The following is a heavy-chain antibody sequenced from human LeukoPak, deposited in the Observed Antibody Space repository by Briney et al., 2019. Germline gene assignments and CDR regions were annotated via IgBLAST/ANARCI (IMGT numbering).Heavy chain of an antibody. V-gene: IGHV3-7*01. Sequence: PGGSLRLSCIVSGFSFSNFWMTWVRQAPGKRPEWVAVIKEDGSKQYYVDSVKGRFTISRDNTKKSLYLQMTSLRAEDTAVYYCARAHYNWNEPPFDSWGQGTLVTVSS. J-gene: IGHJ4*02. CDR1: GFSFSNFW. CDR3: ARAHYNWNEPPFDS. D-gene: IGHD1-20*01. CDR2: IKEDGSKQ.